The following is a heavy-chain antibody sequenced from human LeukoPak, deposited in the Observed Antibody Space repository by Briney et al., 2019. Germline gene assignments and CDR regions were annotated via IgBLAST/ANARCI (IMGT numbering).Heavy chain of an antibody. CDR1: GFTFSSYG. CDR3: AKDGPSGREAEFDP. D-gene: IGHD1-26*01. Sequence: GGSLRLSCAASGFTFSSYGMSWVRQAPGKGLEWVSAISGSGGSTYYADSVKGRFTISRDNSKNTLYLQMDSLRAEDTAVYYCAKDGPSGREAEFDPWGQGTLVTVSS. CDR2: ISGSGGST. J-gene: IGHJ5*02. V-gene: IGHV3-23*01.